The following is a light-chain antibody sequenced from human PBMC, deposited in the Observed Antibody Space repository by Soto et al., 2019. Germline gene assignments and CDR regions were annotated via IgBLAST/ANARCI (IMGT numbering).Light chain of an antibody. CDR2: DAS. V-gene: IGKV1-5*01. CDR3: QQYNSYSWT. Sequence: DIQMTQSPSTLSTSVGDRVTITCRASQSISSWLAWYQQKPGKPPKLLIYDASSLERGVPSRFSGSGSGTEFTLTSSSLQPDDFATYYCQQYNSYSWTCGQGTEVEIK. CDR1: QSISSW. J-gene: IGKJ1*01.